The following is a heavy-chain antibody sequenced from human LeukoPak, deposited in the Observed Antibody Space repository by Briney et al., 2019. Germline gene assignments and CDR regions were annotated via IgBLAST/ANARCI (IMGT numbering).Heavy chain of an antibody. J-gene: IGHJ3*02. V-gene: IGHV1-46*01. CDR2: INPSGGST. D-gene: IGHD5-18*01. CDR1: GYTFTSYY. CDR3: ARVRDTAMVTDAFDI. Sequence: ASVKVSCKASGYTFTSYYMHWVRQAPGQGLEWMGIINPSGGSTSYAQRFQSRVTMTRDMSTSTVYMELSSMRSEDTAVYYCARVRDTAMVTDAFDIWGQGTMVTVSS.